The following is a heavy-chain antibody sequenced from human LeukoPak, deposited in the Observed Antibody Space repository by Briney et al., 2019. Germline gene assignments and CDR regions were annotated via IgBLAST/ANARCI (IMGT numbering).Heavy chain of an antibody. CDR3: ARQKSGVAVAGPGGH. Sequence: GGSLRLSCAASGFAFSTYWMKWVRQAPGKGLEWVASIKDDGSANYYVDSVKGRFTISRDNAKNSLYLRMNSLRVEDTAVYYCARQKSGVAVAGPGGHWGQGTLVTVSS. D-gene: IGHD6-19*01. V-gene: IGHV3-7*01. CDR2: IKDDGSAN. J-gene: IGHJ4*02. CDR1: GFAFSTYW.